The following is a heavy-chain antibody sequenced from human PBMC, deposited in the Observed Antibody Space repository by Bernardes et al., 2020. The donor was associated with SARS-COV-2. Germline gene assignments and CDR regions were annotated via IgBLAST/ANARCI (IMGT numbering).Heavy chain of an antibody. CDR2: ISAYNGNT. CDR3: ARTNREITIFGVVTRFDY. Sequence: ASMKVSCKASGYTFTSYGISWVRQAPGQGLEWMGWISAYNGNTNYAQKLQGRVTMTTDTSTSTAYMELRSLRSDDTAVYYCARTNREITIFGVVTRFDYWGQGTLVTVSS. V-gene: IGHV1-18*04. D-gene: IGHD3-3*01. J-gene: IGHJ4*02. CDR1: GYTFTSYG.